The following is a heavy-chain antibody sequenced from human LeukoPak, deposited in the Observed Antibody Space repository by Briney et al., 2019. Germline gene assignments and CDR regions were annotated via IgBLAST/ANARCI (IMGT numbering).Heavy chain of an antibody. J-gene: IGHJ4*02. D-gene: IGHD6-19*01. CDR2: ISSSSSTI. CDR1: GFTFSSYS. Sequence: GGSLRLSCAASGFTFSSYSMNWVRQAPGKGLEWVSYISSSSSTIYYADSVKGRFTISRDNSKNTLYLQMGSLRAEDMAVYYCARSVEQWLVLGYWGQGTLVTVSS. CDR3: ARSVEQWLVLGY. V-gene: IGHV3-48*01.